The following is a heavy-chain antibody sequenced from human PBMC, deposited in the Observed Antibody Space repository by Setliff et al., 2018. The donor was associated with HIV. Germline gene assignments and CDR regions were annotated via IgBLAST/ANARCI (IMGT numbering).Heavy chain of an antibody. CDR1: GGSFSGYY. CDR3: ARGVNFDY. V-gene: IGHV4-59*01. CDR2: IYIYNSGST. Sequence: ASETLSLTCSVSGGSFSGYYWSWIRQPPGKGLEWIGYIYIYNSGSTNYNPSLTSRVTISADTSRNQFSLKLTSVTAADTAIYYCARGVNFDYWGQGTQGTVPQ. D-gene: IGHD3-3*01. J-gene: IGHJ4*02.